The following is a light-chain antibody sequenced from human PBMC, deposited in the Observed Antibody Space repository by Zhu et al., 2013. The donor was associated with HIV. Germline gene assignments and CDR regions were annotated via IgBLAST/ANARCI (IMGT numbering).Light chain of an antibody. V-gene: IGKV3-11*01. CDR3: QQRNSWPPVT. J-gene: IGKJ5*01. CDR1: QSVNSY. CDR2: DVS. Sequence: EVVLTQSPVTLSLSPGEGATLSCRASQSVNSYLDWYQQKPGQAPRLLIYDVSKRATGIPARFSGSGSGTDFTLTISSLEPEDLAVYYCQQRNSWPPVTFGQGTRLEIK.